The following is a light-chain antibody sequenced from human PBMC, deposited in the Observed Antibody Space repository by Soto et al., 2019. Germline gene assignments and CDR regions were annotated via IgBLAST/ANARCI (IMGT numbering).Light chain of an antibody. CDR1: QSVSSSY. CDR3: QQYSSSPVT. J-gene: IGKJ1*01. CDR2: GAS. Sequence: ERVLTQSPATLSSLPGERVTLSCRASQSVSSSYLAWYQQKPGQAPRLLIYGASSRATGIPDRFSGSGSGTDFTLTISRLEPEDFAVYFCQQYSSSPVTFGQGTKVDI. V-gene: IGKV3-20*01.